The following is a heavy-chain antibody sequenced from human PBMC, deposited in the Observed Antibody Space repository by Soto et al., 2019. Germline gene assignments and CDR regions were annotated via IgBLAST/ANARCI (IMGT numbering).Heavy chain of an antibody. Sequence: EVQLVQSGGGSVQPGGSLSLSCAASGFTFTNYWMHWVRQVPGKGLVWVSRIDGVGTGTSYSDSVRGRFTISRDNAQNRLYLQMNSLRAEDTTVYYCTTGFEYWGQGTLVTVSS. J-gene: IGHJ4*02. V-gene: IGHV3-74*01. CDR3: TTGFEY. CDR2: IDGVGTGT. CDR1: GFTFTNYW.